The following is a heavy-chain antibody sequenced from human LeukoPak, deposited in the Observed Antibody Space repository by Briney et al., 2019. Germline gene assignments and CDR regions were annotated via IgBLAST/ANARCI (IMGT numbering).Heavy chain of an antibody. CDR3: ARYDILTSTLDY. D-gene: IGHD3-9*01. CDR2: ISSSSSYI. CDR1: GFTFSSHW. Sequence: GGSLRLSCAASGFTFSSHWMHWVRQAPGKGLEWVSSISSSSSYIYYADSVKGRFTISRDNAKNSLYLQMNSLRAEDTAVYYCARYDILTSTLDYWGQGTLVTVSS. J-gene: IGHJ4*02. V-gene: IGHV3-21*01.